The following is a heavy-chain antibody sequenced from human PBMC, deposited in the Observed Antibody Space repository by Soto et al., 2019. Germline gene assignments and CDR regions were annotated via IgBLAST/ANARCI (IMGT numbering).Heavy chain of an antibody. J-gene: IGHJ6*02. CDR3: GRGAYTVNV. V-gene: IGHV3-74*01. CDR2: IDSDGSET. CDR1: GFTFSDYW. D-gene: IGHD4-4*01. Sequence: EVQLVETGGDLVQPGGSLRLSCAASGFTFSDYWMHWVRQAPGKGLLWVARIDSDGSETTNADFVKGRFTISRDNGKNTLFLQMNGLRAEDTAVYYCGRGAYTVNVWGQGTTVTVS.